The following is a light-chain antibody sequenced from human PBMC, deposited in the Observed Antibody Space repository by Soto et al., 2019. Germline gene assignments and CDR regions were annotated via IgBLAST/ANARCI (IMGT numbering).Light chain of an antibody. CDR3: QQYNVYYT. CDR1: QSISSW. J-gene: IGKJ2*01. CDR2: KAS. Sequence: DLQMTQSPSTLSVSVGDRVTITCRASQSISSWLAWYQQKPGKAPKILVNKASNLESGVPSRFSGSGSGTEFTLTISSLQPDDFATYYCQQYNVYYTFGQGTKLEIK. V-gene: IGKV1-5*03.